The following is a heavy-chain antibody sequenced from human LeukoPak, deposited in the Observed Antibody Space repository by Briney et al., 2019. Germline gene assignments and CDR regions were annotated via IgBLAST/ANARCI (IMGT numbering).Heavy chain of an antibody. J-gene: IGHJ4*02. CDR1: GGSISSYY. Sequence: SETLSLTCTVSGGSISSYYWSWIRQPAGKGLEWIGRIYTSGSTNYNPSLKSRVTISVDKSKNQFSLKLSSVTAADTAVCYCARERERYSSGWMGYYFDYWGQGTLVTVSS. CDR3: ARERERYSSGWMGYYFDY. CDR2: IYTSGST. V-gene: IGHV4-4*07. D-gene: IGHD6-19*01.